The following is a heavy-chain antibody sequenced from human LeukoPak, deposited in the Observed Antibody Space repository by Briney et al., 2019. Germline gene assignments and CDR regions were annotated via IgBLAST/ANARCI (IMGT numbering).Heavy chain of an antibody. CDR1: GYSFTSYW. V-gene: IGHV5-51*01. J-gene: IGHJ5*02. CDR2: IYPGDSDT. D-gene: IGHD3-3*01. CDR3: ARRISIFGVVIGNWFDP. Sequence: GESLKISCKGSGYSFTSYWIGWVRQMPGKGLEWMGIIYPGDSDTRYSPSFQGQVTISADKSISTAYLHWSSLKASDTAICFCARRISIFGVVIGNWFDPWGQGTLVTVSS.